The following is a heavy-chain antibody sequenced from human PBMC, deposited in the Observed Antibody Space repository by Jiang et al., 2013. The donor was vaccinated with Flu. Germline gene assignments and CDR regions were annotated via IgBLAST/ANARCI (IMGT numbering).Heavy chain of an antibody. D-gene: IGHD5-24*01. CDR3: ARGLATIDGDGY. V-gene: IGHV1-3*01. Sequence: GASVKVSCKASGYTFTSYAMHWVRQAPGQRLEWMGWINAGNGNTKYSQKFQGRVTITRDTSASTAYMELSSLRSEDTAVYYCARGLATIDGDGYWGQGTLVTVSS. J-gene: IGHJ4*02. CDR2: INAGNGNT. CDR1: GYTFTSYA.